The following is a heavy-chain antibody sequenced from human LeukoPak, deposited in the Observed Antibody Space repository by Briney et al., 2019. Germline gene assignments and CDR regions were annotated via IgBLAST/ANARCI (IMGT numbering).Heavy chain of an antibody. CDR1: GGSISSYY. CDR3: ARDLWYYDSSGVG. D-gene: IGHD3-22*01. CDR2: IYYSGST. Sequence: PSETLSLTCTVSGGSISSYYWSWIRQPPGKGLEWIGYIYYSGSTNYNPSLKSRVTISVDTSKNQFSLKLSSVTAADTAVYYCARDLWYYDSSGVGWGQGTLVTVSS. V-gene: IGHV4-59*12. J-gene: IGHJ4*02.